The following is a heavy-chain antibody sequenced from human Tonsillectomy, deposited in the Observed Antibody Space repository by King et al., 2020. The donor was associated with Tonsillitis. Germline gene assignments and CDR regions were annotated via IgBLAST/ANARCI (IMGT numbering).Heavy chain of an antibody. CDR1: GFTFSNYA. Sequence: EVQLVESGGGLVQPGGSLRLSCAASGFTFSNYAMSWVRQAPGKGLEWVSSISSGGSDTYYADSVKGRFTISRDNSKSTLFLQMRSLRAEDTAVYYCAKANVQDIVWFGDDYWGQGTLVAVSS. V-gene: IGHV3-23*04. J-gene: IGHJ4*02. CDR3: AKANVQDIVWFGDDY. D-gene: IGHD3-10*01. CDR2: ISSGGSDT.